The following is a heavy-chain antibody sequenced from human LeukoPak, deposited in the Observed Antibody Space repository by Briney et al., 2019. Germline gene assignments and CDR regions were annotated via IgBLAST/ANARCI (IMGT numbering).Heavy chain of an antibody. D-gene: IGHD6-19*01. V-gene: IGHV3-23*01. J-gene: IGHJ4*02. Sequence: PGGSLRLSCAASGFTFGTYAMSWVRQAPGKGLEWVSCISGSGGTTYYADSVKGRFTVSRANSKNTLFLQMNSLRPEDTAVYYCAKDTGSSGWYRLKPDYWGQGALVTVSS. CDR3: AKDTGSSGWYRLKPDY. CDR2: ISGSGGTT. CDR1: GFTFGTYA.